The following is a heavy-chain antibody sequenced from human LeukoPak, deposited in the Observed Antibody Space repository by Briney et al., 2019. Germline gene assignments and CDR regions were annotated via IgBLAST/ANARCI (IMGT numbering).Heavy chain of an antibody. CDR1: GGSISSGSYY. CDR3: ARGDYGDFYGGCAFDI. Sequence: SQTLSLTCTVSGGSISSGSYYWRWIRQPAGMGLEWIGRIYTSGSTNYNPSLKSRVTISVDTSKNQFSLKLSSVTAADKAVYYCARGDYGDFYGGCAFDIWGQGTMVTVSS. CDR2: IYTSGST. J-gene: IGHJ3*02. V-gene: IGHV4-61*02. D-gene: IGHD4-17*01.